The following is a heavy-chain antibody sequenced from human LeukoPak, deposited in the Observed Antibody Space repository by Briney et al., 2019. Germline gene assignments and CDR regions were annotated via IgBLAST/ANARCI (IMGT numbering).Heavy chain of an antibody. CDR1: GDSVSTASNA. CDR3: TRSDCSSGRCPGFDN. J-gene: IGHJ4*02. Sequence: SQTLSLTCAISGDSVSTASNAWYWIRQSPSRGLEWLGRTYYRSKWFINYAPSVKSRIIINPGTPKNQVSLQLNSVTPEDTAVYYCTRSDCSSGRCPGFDNWGQGTLVTVSS. CDR2: TYYRSKWFI. D-gene: IGHD6-19*01. V-gene: IGHV6-1*01.